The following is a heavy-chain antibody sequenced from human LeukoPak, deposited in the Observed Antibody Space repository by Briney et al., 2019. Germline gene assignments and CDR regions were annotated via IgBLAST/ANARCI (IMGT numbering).Heavy chain of an antibody. D-gene: IGHD3-16*02. CDR2: INWNGGST. V-gene: IGHV3-20*04. Sequence: GGSLRLSCAASGFTFDDYGMSWVRQAPGKGLEWVSGINWNGGSTGYADSVKGRFTISRDNAKNSLYLQMNSLRAEDTALCYCARDISLRLGELSFGDDAFDIWGQGTMVTVSS. J-gene: IGHJ3*02. CDR3: ARDISLRLGELSFGDDAFDI. CDR1: GFTFDDYG.